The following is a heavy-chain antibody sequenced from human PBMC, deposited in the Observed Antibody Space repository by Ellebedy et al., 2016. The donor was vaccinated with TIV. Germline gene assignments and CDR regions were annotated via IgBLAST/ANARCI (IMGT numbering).Heavy chain of an antibody. Sequence: GESLKISCAVSGFTFSSYAMSWVRQAPGKGLEWVSRLSGSGGSTYYADSVKGRFTISRDNSKNTLYLQMNSLRAEDTAVYYCAKRVTMVRGVITYYYYAMDVWGQGTTVTVSS. CDR2: LSGSGGST. D-gene: IGHD3-10*01. V-gene: IGHV3-23*01. CDR1: GFTFSSYA. CDR3: AKRVTMVRGVITYYYYAMDV. J-gene: IGHJ6*02.